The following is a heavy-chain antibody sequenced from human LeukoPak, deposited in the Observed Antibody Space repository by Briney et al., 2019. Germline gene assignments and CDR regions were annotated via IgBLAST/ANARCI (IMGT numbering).Heavy chain of an antibody. D-gene: IGHD5-12*01. CDR3: ARTSFQSGYPY. J-gene: IGHJ4*02. V-gene: IGHV4-34*01. Sequence: SETPSLTCAVYGGSFSGYYWSWIRQPPGKGLEWIGEINHSGSTNYNPSLKSRVTISVDTSKNQFSLELSSVTAADTAVYYCARTSFQSGYPYWGQGTLVTVSS. CDR2: INHSGST. CDR1: GGSFSGYY.